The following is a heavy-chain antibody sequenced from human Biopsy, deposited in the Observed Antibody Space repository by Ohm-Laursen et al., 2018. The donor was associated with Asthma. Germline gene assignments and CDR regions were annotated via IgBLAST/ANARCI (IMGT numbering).Heavy chain of an antibody. CDR3: ARTSPYWGILYYHYHMDV. D-gene: IGHD2-8*02. V-gene: IGHV1-69*13. J-gene: IGHJ6*02. CDR2: ISPIFRSS. CDR1: GGMFGNYG. Sequence: SVKVSCNASGGMFGNYGINWVRQAPGLGLEWMGGISPIFRSSNYAQRFQGRLTITADVFTRTVYMELSGLRFDDTAIYYCARTSPYWGILYYHYHMDVWGQGTTVIVSS.